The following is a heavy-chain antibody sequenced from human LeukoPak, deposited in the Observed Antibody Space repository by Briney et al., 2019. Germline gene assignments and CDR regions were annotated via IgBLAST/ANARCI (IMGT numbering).Heavy chain of an antibody. D-gene: IGHD2-2*01. CDR3: ARIGYCSSTSCDYYMDV. CDR1: DGSISSYY. Sequence: SETLSLTCTVSDGSISSYYWSWIRQPPGKGLEWIGYIYYSGSTNYNPSLKSRVTISVDTSKNQFSLKLSSVTAADTAVYYCARIGYCSSTSCDYYMDVWGKGTTVTVSS. V-gene: IGHV4-59*01. CDR2: IYYSGST. J-gene: IGHJ6*03.